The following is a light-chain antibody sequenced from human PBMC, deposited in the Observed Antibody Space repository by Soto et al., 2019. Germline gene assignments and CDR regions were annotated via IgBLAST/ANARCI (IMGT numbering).Light chain of an antibody. J-gene: IGLJ1*01. CDR2: DVS. CDR1: SSDVGSYNR. V-gene: IGLV2-18*02. Sequence: QSALTQPLSVSGSPGQSVAISCTGTSSDVGSYNRVSWYQQPPGTAPKLMIFDVSNRPSGVPDRFSGSKSGNTASLTISGLQAEYEAYYYCSSYTTSSTYVFGTGTKVTDL. CDR3: SSYTTSSTYV.